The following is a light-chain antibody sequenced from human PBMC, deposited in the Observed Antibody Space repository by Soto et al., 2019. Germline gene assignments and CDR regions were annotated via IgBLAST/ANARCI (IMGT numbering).Light chain of an antibody. CDR3: QHSYSIPRT. Sequence: DIQMTQSPSSLSASVGDRVTITCRARQSISSYLNWYQQKPGKAPKLLIYAASSLQSGVPSRFSVRGTGTDFTLTIVCLRPEDLSTYDCQHSYSIPRTFGQGPKLEIK. J-gene: IGKJ2*01. CDR1: QSISSY. V-gene: IGKV1-39*01. CDR2: AAS.